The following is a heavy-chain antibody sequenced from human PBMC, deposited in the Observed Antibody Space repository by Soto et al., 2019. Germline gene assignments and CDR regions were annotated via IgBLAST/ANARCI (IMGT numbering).Heavy chain of an antibody. V-gene: IGHV1-18*04. CDR2: VSPYNGDT. D-gene: IGHD2-2*01. CDR3: AREVGHMDV. J-gene: IGHJ6*02. CDR1: GYTFTTYG. Sequence: ASVKVSCKASGYTFTTYGINWVRQAPGQGLEWMGWVSPYNGDTTYAQKVQGRVTMTTDTSTTTAYLELRSLRSDDTAVYYCAREVGHMDVWGQGTTVTVSS.